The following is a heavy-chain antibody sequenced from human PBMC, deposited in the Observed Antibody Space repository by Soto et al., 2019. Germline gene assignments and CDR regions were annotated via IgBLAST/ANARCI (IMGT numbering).Heavy chain of an antibody. CDR3: ARHSAYGADMVGGVTTYYYYGMDV. CDR2: MSAYTANT. CDR1: GYTFTSYG. J-gene: IGHJ6*02. D-gene: IGHD3-10*01. V-gene: IGHV1-18*04. Sequence: ASVKVSCKASGYTFTSYGMCWVPQAPGQGLERMRGMSAYTANTNYAQKLQGRVIMTTDTATSTAYMELRSLRSDDTAVYYCARHSAYGADMVGGVTTYYYYGMDVWGQ.